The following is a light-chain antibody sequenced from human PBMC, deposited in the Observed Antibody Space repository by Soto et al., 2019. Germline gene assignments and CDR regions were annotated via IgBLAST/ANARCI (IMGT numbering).Light chain of an antibody. CDR3: KQCNSNHPT. CDR2: AAS. V-gene: IGKV1-39*01. Sequence: IQMTESPSSLSGSVGERVTITCLASQSISSYLNWYQQKPGKAPKLLIYAASSLQSGVPSRFSGSGSGTDFTLTISTLQPEDFATYYGKQCNSNHPTFGRWTKVDIX. J-gene: IGKJ4*02. CDR1: QSISSY.